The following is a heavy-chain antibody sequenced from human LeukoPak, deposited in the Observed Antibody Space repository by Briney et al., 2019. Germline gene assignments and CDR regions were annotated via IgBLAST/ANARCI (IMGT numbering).Heavy chain of an antibody. Sequence: SETLSLTCAVHGGSFSGYYWGWIRQPPGKGLEWIGENNHSGSTNYNPSLKSRVTISVDTSKNQFSLKLSSVTAADTAVYYCARTTVVTPSGFDIWGQGTIVTVSS. CDR1: GGSFSGYY. V-gene: IGHV4-34*01. CDR3: ARTTVVTPSGFDI. D-gene: IGHD4-23*01. CDR2: NNHSGST. J-gene: IGHJ3*02.